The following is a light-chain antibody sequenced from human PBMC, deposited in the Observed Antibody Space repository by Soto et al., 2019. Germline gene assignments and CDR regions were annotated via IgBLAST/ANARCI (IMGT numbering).Light chain of an antibody. Sequence: EIVLTQSPGTLSLSPGERATLSCRASQSVSSSYLAWYQQKPGQAPRLLIFGASRRATGIPDRFSGSGSGTNFTLTISRLEPEDFAVYYCQQYGRSPTFGPGTKVHIK. V-gene: IGKV3-20*01. J-gene: IGKJ3*01. CDR1: QSVSSSY. CDR3: QQYGRSPT. CDR2: GAS.